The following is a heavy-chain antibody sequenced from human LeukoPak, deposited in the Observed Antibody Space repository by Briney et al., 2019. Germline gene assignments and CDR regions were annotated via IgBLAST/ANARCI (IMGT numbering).Heavy chain of an antibody. CDR1: GGTFSSYA. J-gene: IGHJ6*02. Sequence: GSSVKVSCKASGGTFSSYAISWVRQAPRQGLEWMGGIIPIFGTANYAQKFQGRVTITADESTSTAYMELSSLRSEDTAVYYCARRGSDIVVVPAAPHYYYGMDVWGQGTTVTVSS. D-gene: IGHD2-2*01. V-gene: IGHV1-69*01. CDR3: ARRGSDIVVVPAAPHYYYGMDV. CDR2: IIPIFGTA.